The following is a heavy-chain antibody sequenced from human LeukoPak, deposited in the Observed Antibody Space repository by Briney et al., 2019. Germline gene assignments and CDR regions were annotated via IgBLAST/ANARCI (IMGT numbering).Heavy chain of an antibody. CDR2: IWVDGSKK. V-gene: IGHV3-33*01. J-gene: IGHJ4*02. CDR3: ARDQGYCSGGRCHSHFDY. Sequence: GGSLRLSCATSGFTFSSYSMQWVRQAPGKGLEWVAVIWVDGSKKFYADSVEGRFTISRDDSKSTSYLQMNSLRADDTAVYYCARDQGYCSGGRCHSHFDYWGQGTLVTVSS. CDR1: GFTFSSYS. D-gene: IGHD2-15*01.